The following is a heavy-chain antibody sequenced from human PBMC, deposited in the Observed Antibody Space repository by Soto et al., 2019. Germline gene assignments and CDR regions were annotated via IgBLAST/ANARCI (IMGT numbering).Heavy chain of an antibody. Sequence: ASVKVSCKASGYTFTSYGISWVRQAPGQGLEWMGWISAYNGNTNYAQKLQGRVTMTTDTSTSTAYRELRSLRSDDTAVYYFTRIKLSSSSLARLWGQGRGDYYYSMDVWGRGTTDTVS. V-gene: IGHV1-18*01. CDR2: ISAYNGNT. CDR1: GYTFTSYG. J-gene: IGHJ6*02. CDR3: TRIKLSSSSLARLWGQGRGDYYYSMDV. D-gene: IGHD6-6*01.